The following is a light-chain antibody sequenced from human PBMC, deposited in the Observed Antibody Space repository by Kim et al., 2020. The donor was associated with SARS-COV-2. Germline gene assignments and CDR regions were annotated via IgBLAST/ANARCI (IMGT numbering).Light chain of an antibody. J-gene: IGLJ2*01. V-gene: IGLV6-57*03. CDR2: EDN. CDR1: SGSIASTY. CDR3: QSYDSSNHVV. Sequence: KTVTISCTRSSGSIASTYVQWYQQRPGSAPTTVIYEDNQRPSGVPHRFSGSIDSSSNSASLTISGLKTEDEADYYCQSYDSSNHVVFGGGTQLTVL.